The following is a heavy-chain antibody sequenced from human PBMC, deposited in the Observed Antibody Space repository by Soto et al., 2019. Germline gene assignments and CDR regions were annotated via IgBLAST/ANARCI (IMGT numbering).Heavy chain of an antibody. CDR1: GGSMSGYY. J-gene: IGHJ2*01. Sequence: QGQLQESGPGLVKPSETLSLTCTVSGGSMSGYYWSWIRQPPGKGLEWIGYIHYRGSTVYNPSLKSRVTFSGDTSQNQFSLKLSSVTAADTAVYYCARLSGSGYMEVDWYFDLWGRGTLVTVSS. D-gene: IGHD3-22*01. V-gene: IGHV4-59*08. CDR3: ARLSGSGYMEVDWYFDL. CDR2: IHYRGST.